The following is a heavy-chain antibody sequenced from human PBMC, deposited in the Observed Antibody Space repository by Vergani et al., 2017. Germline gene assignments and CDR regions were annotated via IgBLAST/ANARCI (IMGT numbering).Heavy chain of an antibody. CDR3: AREHFDTFDY. CDR2: ISAYNGKT. CDR1: GGTFSSYA. Sequence: QVQLVQSGAEVKKPGSSVKVSCKASGGTFSSYAISWVRQAPGQGLEWMGRISAYNGKTNYAQKLQGRVTMTTDTSTSTAYMELRSLRSDDTAVYYCAREHFDTFDYWGQGTLVTVSS. V-gene: IGHV1-18*04. J-gene: IGHJ4*02.